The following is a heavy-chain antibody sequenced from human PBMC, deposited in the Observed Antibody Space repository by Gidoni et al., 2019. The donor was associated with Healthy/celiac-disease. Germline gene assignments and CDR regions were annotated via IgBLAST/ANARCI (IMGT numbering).Heavy chain of an antibody. Sequence: QVQLVQSGAEVKKPGASVKVSCKASGYTFTRYYMHWVRQAPGQGLEWMGWINPNSGGTNYAQKFQGRVTMTRDTSISTAYMELSRLRSDDTAVYYCARTVTTTHYYYYGMDVWGQGTTVTVSS. CDR3: ARTVTTTHYYYYGMDV. V-gene: IGHV1-2*02. CDR2: INPNSGGT. J-gene: IGHJ6*02. D-gene: IGHD4-4*01. CDR1: GYTFTRYY.